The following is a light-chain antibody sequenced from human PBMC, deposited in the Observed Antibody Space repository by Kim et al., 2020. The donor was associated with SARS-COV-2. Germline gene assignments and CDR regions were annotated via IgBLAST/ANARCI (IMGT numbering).Light chain of an antibody. J-gene: IGLJ3*02. CDR3: NSRDSSGNHRWV. Sequence: SSALTQDPAVSVALGQTVRITCQGDSLRSYYASWYQQKPGQAPVLVIYGKNNRPSGIPDRFSGSSSGNTASLTITGAQAEDEADYYCNSRDSSGNHRWVF. CDR2: GKN. CDR1: SLRSYY. V-gene: IGLV3-19*01.